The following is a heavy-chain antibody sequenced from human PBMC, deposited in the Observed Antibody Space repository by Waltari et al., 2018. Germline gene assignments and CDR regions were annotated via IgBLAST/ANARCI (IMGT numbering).Heavy chain of an antibody. D-gene: IGHD4-17*01. V-gene: IGHV1-24*01. CDR2: FDPEDGET. Sequence: QVQLVQSGAEVKKPGASVKVSCKVSGYTLTELSMHWVRQAPGKGLEWMGGFDPEDGETIYAQKFQGRVTMTEVTSTDTAYMELSSLRSEDTAVYYCATAVRRIDYYGMDVWGQGTTVTVSS. CDR3: ATAVRRIDYYGMDV. CDR1: GYTLTELS. J-gene: IGHJ6*02.